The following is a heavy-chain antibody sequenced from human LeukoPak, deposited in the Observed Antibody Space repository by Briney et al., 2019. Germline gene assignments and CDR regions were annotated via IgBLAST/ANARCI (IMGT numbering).Heavy chain of an antibody. D-gene: IGHD6-6*01. Sequence: SETLSLTCAVYGGSFSGYYWSWIRQPPGKGLEWIGEINHSGGTNYNPSLKSRVTISVDTSKNQFSLKLSSVTAADTAVYYCARGREYSSSSVAFDYWGQGTLVTVSS. V-gene: IGHV4-34*01. CDR1: GGSFSGYY. CDR3: ARGREYSSSSVAFDY. J-gene: IGHJ4*02. CDR2: INHSGGT.